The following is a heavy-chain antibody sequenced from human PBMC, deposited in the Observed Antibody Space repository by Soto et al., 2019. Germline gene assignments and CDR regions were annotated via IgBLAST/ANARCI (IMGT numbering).Heavy chain of an antibody. Sequence: SETLSLTCAVYDGSFSDFYWTWIRQHPGKGLEWIGYIYYSGSTSYNPSLKSRVTISVDTSKNHFSLKLSSVTAADTAVYYCARVFSDSSSFFDPWGQGTLVTVSS. V-gene: IGHV4-31*11. CDR1: DGSFSDFY. CDR3: ARVFSDSSSFFDP. CDR2: IYYSGST. J-gene: IGHJ5*02. D-gene: IGHD6-13*01.